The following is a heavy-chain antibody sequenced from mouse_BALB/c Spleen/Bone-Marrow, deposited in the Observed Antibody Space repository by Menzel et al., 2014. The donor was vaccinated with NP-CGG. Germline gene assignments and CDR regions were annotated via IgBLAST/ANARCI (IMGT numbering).Heavy chain of an antibody. V-gene: IGHV1S29*02. CDR2: IYPYNGGT. CDR3: AREGGYYDAMDY. D-gene: IGHD2-2*01. Sequence: EVKVVESGPELVKPGASVKISCKVSGYTFTDYNMQWVKQSHGKSLEWIGYIYPYNGGTGYNQKFRSKATLTVDSSSSTAYMELRSPTSEDSAVYYCAREGGYYDAMDYWGQGTSATVSS. CDR1: GYTFTDYN. J-gene: IGHJ4*01.